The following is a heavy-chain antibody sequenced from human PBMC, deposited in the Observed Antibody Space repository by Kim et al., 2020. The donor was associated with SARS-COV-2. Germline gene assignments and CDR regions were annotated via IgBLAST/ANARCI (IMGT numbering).Heavy chain of an antibody. CDR2: IWYDGSNK. V-gene: IGHV3-33*01. D-gene: IGHD3-10*02. CDR3: ARDALTMLFLDY. J-gene: IGHJ4*02. Sequence: GGSLRLSCAASGFTFSSYGMHWVRQAPGKGLEWVAVIWYDGSNKYYADSVKGRFTISRDNSKNTLYLQMNSLRAEDTAVYYCARDALTMLFLDYWGQGTLVTVSS. CDR1: GFTFSSYG.